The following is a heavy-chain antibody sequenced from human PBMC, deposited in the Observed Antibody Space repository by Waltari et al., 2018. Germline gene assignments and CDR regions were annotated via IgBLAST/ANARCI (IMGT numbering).Heavy chain of an antibody. D-gene: IGHD6-19*01. J-gene: IGHJ1*01. V-gene: IGHV4-39*01. Sequence: QLQLQESGPGLVKPSETLSLTCTVSGGSISSSSYYWGWIRQPPGKGLEWIGSIYYSGSTYYNPSLKSRVTISVDTSKNQFSLKLSSVTAADTAVYYCARPGEQWLVRVGVGYFQHWGQGTLVTVSS. CDR1: GGSISSSSYY. CDR3: ARPGEQWLVRVGVGYFQH. CDR2: IYYSGST.